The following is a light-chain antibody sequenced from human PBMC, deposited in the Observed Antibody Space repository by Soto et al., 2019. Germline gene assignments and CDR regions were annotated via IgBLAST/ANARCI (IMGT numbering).Light chain of an antibody. V-gene: IGKV2-28*01. CDR3: MQALQTPPT. CDR1: QSLLHSNGYNY. J-gene: IGKJ5*01. CDR2: LGS. Sequence: IVMAQSPRSLPVTPGEPASISCRSSQSLLHSNGYNYLDWYLQKPGQSPQLLIYLGSNRASGVPDRFSGSGSGTDFTLKISRVEAEDVGVYYCMQALQTPPTFGQGTRLEI.